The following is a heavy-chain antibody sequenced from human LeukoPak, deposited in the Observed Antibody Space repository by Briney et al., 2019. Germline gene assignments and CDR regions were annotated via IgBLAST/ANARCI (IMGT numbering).Heavy chain of an antibody. CDR1: GFTFSDYY. CDR2: ISSSGSTI. J-gene: IGHJ6*02. CDR3: ARVCRSRQQLRLVTPVYYGMDV. V-gene: IGHV3-11*01. D-gene: IGHD6-13*01. Sequence: PGGSLRLSCAASGFTFSDYYMRWIRQAPGKGLEWVSYISSSGSTIYYADSVKGRFTISRDNAKNSLYLQMNSLRAEDTAVYYCARVCRSRQQLRLVTPVYYGMDVWGQGTTVTVSS.